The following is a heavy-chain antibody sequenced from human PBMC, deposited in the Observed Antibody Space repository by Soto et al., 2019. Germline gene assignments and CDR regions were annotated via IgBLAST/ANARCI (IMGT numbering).Heavy chain of an antibody. D-gene: IGHD1-7*01. CDR3: ARDANRWNYVRGPEDWFDT. CDR2: INPNSGGT. V-gene: IGHV1-2*02. CDR1: GYTFTGYY. J-gene: IGHJ5*02. Sequence: ASVKVSCKASGYTFTGYYMHWVRQAPGQGLEWMGWINPNSGGTNYAQKFQGRVTMTRDTSISTAYMELSRLRSGDTAVYYCARDANRWNYVRGPEDWFDTWGQGSRATVSA.